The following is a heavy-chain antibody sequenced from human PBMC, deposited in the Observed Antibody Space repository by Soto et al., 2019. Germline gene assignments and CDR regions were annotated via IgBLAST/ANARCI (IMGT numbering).Heavy chain of an antibody. CDR3: AKDPDTSQNTPLGF. CDR2: LSYDGSSK. Sequence: QVQLVESGGGVVQPGRSLRFSCAASGFTFSNFGMHWVRQAPGTGLEWVASLSYDGSSKYYVDSVKGRFTISRDNSEDTLYLQMDSLRAEDTAVYYCAKDPDTSQNTPLGFWGQGTLVTVSS. CDR1: GFTFSNFG. J-gene: IGHJ4*02. D-gene: IGHD5-18*01. V-gene: IGHV3-30*18.